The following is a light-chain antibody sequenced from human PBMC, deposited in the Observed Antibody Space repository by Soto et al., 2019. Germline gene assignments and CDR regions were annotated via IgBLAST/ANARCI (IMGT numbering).Light chain of an antibody. J-gene: IGKJ5*01. CDR3: QQSYGTLIT. CDR1: QSISSW. V-gene: IGKV1-39*01. CDR2: DAS. Sequence: GDRVTITCRASQSISSWLAWYQQKPGKAPKLLIYDASSLESGVPSRFSGSGSGTDFTLTITNLQPEDFATYYCQQSYGTLITFGQGTRLEIK.